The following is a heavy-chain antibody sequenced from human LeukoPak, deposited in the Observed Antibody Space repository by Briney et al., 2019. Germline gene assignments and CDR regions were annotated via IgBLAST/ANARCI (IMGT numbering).Heavy chain of an antibody. Sequence: GGSLLLSCAASGFTFFSYTMNLVRPAPGKGLEWVSSISSSSSYIYYADSVKGRFTISRDNAKNSLYLQMNSLRAEDTAVYYCARGGYSSSRAGSFDYWGQGTLVTVSS. J-gene: IGHJ4*02. D-gene: IGHD6-13*01. V-gene: IGHV3-21*01. CDR2: ISSSSSYI. CDR1: GFTFFSYT. CDR3: ARGGYSSSRAGSFDY.